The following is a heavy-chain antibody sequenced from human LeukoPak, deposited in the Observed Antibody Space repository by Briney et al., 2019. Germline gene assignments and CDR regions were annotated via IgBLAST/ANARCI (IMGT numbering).Heavy chain of an antibody. V-gene: IGHV4-61*01. J-gene: IGHJ6*02. CDR3: ARDRNRGYYGMDV. CDR2: IYYSGST. CDR1: GGSVSSGSHY. Sequence: SETLSLTCTVSGGSVSSGSHYWRWIRQPPGKGLEWIGYIYYSGSTNYNPSLKSRVTISVDTSKNQFSLKLSSVTAADTAVYYCARDRNRGYYGMDVWGQGTTVTVSS. D-gene: IGHD1-14*01.